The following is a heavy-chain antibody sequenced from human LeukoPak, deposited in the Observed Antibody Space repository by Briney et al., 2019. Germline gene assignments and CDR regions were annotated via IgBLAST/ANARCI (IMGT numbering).Heavy chain of an antibody. V-gene: IGHV3-30*02. J-gene: IGHJ3*02. CDR2: IRYDGSNK. D-gene: IGHD3-22*01. CDR1: GFTFSSYG. Sequence: PGGSLRLSCAASGFTFSSYGMHWVRQAPGKGLEWVAFIRYDGSNKYYADSVKGRFTISRDNSKNTLYLQMNSLRAEDTAVYYCAKGRGSYYDSSGYSFDIWGRGTMVTVSS. CDR3: AKGRGSYYDSSGYSFDI.